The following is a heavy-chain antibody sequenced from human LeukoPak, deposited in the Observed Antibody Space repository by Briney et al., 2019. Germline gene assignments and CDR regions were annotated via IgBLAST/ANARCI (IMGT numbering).Heavy chain of an antibody. V-gene: IGHV3-23*01. D-gene: IGHD6-13*01. CDR2: LTGSGSST. CDR1: GFTFSSYA. CDR3: AKRDRGAAGTRWYYLDY. Sequence: PGGSLRLSCAASGFTFSSYAMSWVRQAPGKGLEWVSSLTGSGSSTYYADSVKGRLTISRDNSKNTLYLQMNSLRAEDTAVYYCAKRDRGAAGTRWYYLDYWGQGTLVTVSS. J-gene: IGHJ4*02.